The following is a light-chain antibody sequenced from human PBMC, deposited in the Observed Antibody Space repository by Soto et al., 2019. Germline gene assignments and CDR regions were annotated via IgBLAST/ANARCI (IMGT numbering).Light chain of an antibody. CDR1: QSVGSIY. J-gene: IGKJ1*01. V-gene: IGKV3-20*01. CDR3: QQCGSSPRT. CDR2: GAS. Sequence: DIVLTQSPGTLSLSPGERATLSCRASQSVGSIYLAWYQQKHGQAPRLLIHGASNRASGIPDRFSGSGSGTDFTLTISRLEPEDFAVYYCQQCGSSPRTFGQGTKVDI.